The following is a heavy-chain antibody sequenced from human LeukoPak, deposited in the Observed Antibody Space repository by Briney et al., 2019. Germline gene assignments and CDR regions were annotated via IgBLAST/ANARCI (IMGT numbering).Heavy chain of an antibody. CDR2: INPNSGGT. J-gene: IGHJ6*03. Sequence: ASVKVSCKASGYTFTGYYMHWVRQAPGQGLEWMGWINPNSGGTNYAQKFQGRVTMNRDTSISTAYMELSRLRSDDTAVYYCARDSKAPDGYYYYMDVWGKGTTVTVSS. V-gene: IGHV1-2*02. CDR3: ARDSKAPDGYYYYMDV. D-gene: IGHD1-14*01. CDR1: GYTFTGYY.